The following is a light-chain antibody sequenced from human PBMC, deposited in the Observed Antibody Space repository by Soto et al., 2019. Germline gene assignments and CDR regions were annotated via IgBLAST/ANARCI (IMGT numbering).Light chain of an antibody. Sequence: EIVLTQSPGTLSLSLGERATLSCRTSQTIINTYLAWYQHKVGQAPRLLIYDVSTRATGIPDRFSGSGSGTDFTLTISRLEPEDFAVYYCQQYGSSPRTFGPGTKVDIK. CDR3: QQYGSSPRT. V-gene: IGKV3-20*01. CDR1: QTIINTY. CDR2: DVS. J-gene: IGKJ3*01.